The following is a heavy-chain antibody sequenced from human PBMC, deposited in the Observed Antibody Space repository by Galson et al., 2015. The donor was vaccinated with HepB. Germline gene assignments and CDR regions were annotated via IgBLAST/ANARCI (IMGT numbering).Heavy chain of an antibody. V-gene: IGHV3-73*01. J-gene: IGHJ4*02. CDR1: GFTFSGSA. CDR3: TRLGDFSGYSSR. D-gene: IGHD6-13*01. Sequence: SLRLSCAASGFTFSGSAIHWVRQASGKGPEWVGRIRSKANNYATSYVPSLKGRFTISRDDSKNMACLHIKSLKTEDTAVYYCTRLGDFSGYSSRWGQGTLVTVSS. CDR2: IRSKANNYAT.